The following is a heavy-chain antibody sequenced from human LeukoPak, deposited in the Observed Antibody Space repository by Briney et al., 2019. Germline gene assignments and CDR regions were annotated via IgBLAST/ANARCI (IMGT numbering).Heavy chain of an antibody. J-gene: IGHJ5*02. V-gene: IGHV3-11*01. CDR1: GGSISSAGYY. CDR3: ARDNSIADRGWWFDP. D-gene: IGHD4-23*01. Sequence: LSLTCTVSGGSISSAGYYWGWIRQAPGKGLEWVSYISSSGSTIYYADSVKGRFTISRDNAKNSLYLQMNSLRSEDTAVYYCARDNSIADRGWWFDPWGQGTLVTVSS. CDR2: ISSSGSTI.